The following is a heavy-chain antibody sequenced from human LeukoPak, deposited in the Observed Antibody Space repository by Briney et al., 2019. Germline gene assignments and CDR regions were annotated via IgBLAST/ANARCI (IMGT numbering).Heavy chain of an antibody. V-gene: IGHV3-30*03. CDR1: EFTFSSYA. J-gene: IGHJ6*03. Sequence: PGRSLRLSCAASEFTFSSYAMHWVRQAPGKGLEWVAVISFDGSNKYYADSVTGRFIISRDNSKNTVYLQMNSLRAEDTAVCYCARGGSGSGSSIYYYYYMDVWGKGTTVTISS. D-gene: IGHD3-10*01. CDR2: ISFDGSNK. CDR3: ARGGSGSGSSIYYYYYMDV.